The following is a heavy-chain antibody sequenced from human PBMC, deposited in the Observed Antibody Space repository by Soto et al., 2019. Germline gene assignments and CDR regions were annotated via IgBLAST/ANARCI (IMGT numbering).Heavy chain of an antibody. D-gene: IGHD1-1*01. J-gene: IGHJ5*02. V-gene: IGHV4-4*07. CDR2: IYATGSS. CDR3: VRDGTKNLRDWFDP. CDR1: GASVSGYY. Sequence: PSETLSLGCNVSGASVSGYYWSWIRQPPGKGLEWIGRIYATGSSDYNPSLKSRITISVDMSKKQFSLTLRSVTAADTAMYYCVRDGTKNLRDWFDPWGQGILVTVSS.